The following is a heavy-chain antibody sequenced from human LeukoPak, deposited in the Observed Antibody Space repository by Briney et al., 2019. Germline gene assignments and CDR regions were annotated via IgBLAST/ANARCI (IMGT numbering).Heavy chain of an antibody. J-gene: IGHJ4*02. CDR1: GGSFSGYY. D-gene: IGHD2-15*01. CDR3: ARGFAVVVVAAPYFFDY. Sequence: SETLSLTCVVYGGSFSGYYWSWIRQPPGKGLEWIGEINHSGSTNYNPSLKSRVTISVDTSKNQFSLKLSSVTAADTAVYYCARGFAVVVVAAPYFFDYWGQGTLVTVSS. V-gene: IGHV4-34*01. CDR2: INHSGST.